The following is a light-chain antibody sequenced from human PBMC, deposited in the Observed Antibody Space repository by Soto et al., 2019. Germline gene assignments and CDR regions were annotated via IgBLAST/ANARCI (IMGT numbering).Light chain of an antibody. J-gene: IGKJ2*01. CDR2: DAS. CDR1: QGISTS. Sequence: IQMTQSPSSLSASVGDRVTITCRASQGISTSLVWYQQRQGRAPKLLIYDASSLVSGVPSRFSGSGSGTDFTLTIISLQPEDFATYYCQQSYRTPYTFGQGTKLETK. CDR3: QQSYRTPYT. V-gene: IGKV1-39*01.